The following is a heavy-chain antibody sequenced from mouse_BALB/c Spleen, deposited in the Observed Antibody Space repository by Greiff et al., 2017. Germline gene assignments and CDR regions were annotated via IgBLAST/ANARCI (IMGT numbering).Heavy chain of an antibody. CDR1: GYTFSSYW. D-gene: IGHD2-2*01. V-gene: IGHV1-9*01. CDR2: ILPGSGST. J-gene: IGHJ4*01. Sequence: QVQLQQSGAELMKPGASVKISCKATGYTFSSYWIEWVKQRPGHGLEWIGEILPGSGSTNYNEKFKGKATFTADTSSNTAYMQLSSLTSEDSAVYYCARQGGIGYSPMDYWGQGTSVTVSS. CDR3: ARQGGIGYSPMDY.